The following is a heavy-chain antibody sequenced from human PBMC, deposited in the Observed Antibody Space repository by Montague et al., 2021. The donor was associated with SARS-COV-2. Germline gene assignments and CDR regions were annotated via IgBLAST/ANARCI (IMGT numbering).Heavy chain of an antibody. Sequence: SETLSLTCTVSGGSISSYYWSWIRQPPGKGLEWIGYIFNSGSTNXXPSLKSRVTISVDTSKNQLSLRLRSVTAADTAVYYCVRVGVSNWYSFFDYWDQGTLVTVSS. V-gene: IGHV4-59*01. J-gene: IGHJ4*02. D-gene: IGHD6-13*01. CDR3: VRVGVSNWYSFFDY. CDR2: IFNSGST. CDR1: GGSISSYY.